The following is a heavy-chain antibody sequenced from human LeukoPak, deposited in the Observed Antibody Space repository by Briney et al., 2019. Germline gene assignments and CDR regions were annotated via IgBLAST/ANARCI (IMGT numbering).Heavy chain of an antibody. CDR3: AARYCSSTSCPRAFDI. CDR1: GGSFSGYY. D-gene: IGHD2-2*01. CDR2: INHSGST. V-gene: IGHV4-34*01. Sequence: SGTLSLTCAVSGGSFSGYYWSWIRQPPGKGLEWIGEINHSGSTNYNPSLKSRVTISVDTSKNQFSLKLSSVTAADTAVYYCAARYCSSTSCPRAFDIWGQGTMVTVSS. J-gene: IGHJ3*02.